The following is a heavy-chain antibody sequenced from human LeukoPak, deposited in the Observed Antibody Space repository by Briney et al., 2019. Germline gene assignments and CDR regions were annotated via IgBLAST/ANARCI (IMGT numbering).Heavy chain of an antibody. J-gene: IGHJ4*02. CDR2: IWYDGSNR. CDR1: GFTFSKYV. CDR3: ARGGIASDGSGSFDY. V-gene: IGHV3-33*01. D-gene: IGHD3-10*01. Sequence: PGRSLRLSCAASGFTFSKYVMHWVRQAPGKGLEWVAVIWYDGSNRYYEDSVKGRFTISRDKSKNTLYLQMNSLRDEDTAVYYCARGGIASDGSGSFDYWGQGILVTVSS.